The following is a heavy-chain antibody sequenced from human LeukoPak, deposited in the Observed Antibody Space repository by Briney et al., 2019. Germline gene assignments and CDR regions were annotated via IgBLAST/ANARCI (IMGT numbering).Heavy chain of an antibody. CDR1: GYTFTGYD. CDR2: INPYSGGT. CDR3: ARGFADIVLVTAKTSLDV. J-gene: IGHJ6*02. V-gene: IGHV1-2*02. D-gene: IGHD2-2*01. Sequence: ASVKVSCKASGYTFTGYDMNWVRQAPGQGLEWMGWINPYSGGTNYAQKLQGRVTMTRDPSTSTAYMELSRLRSDDTAVYYCARGFADIVLVTAKTSLDVWGQGTTVTVSS.